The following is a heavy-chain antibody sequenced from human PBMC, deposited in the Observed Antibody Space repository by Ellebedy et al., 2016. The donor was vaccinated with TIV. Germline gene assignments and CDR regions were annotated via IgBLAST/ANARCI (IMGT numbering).Heavy chain of an antibody. D-gene: IGHD1-1*01. CDR2: ISPYNGHT. J-gene: IGHJ6*02. V-gene: IGHV1-18*01. CDR3: ARDSRWNVLHGSSGMDV. CDR1: GYTFSNSG. Sequence: ASVKVSCKASGYTFSNSGISWVRQAPGQGLEWLGWISPYNGHTNYGQKFQGRVTLTTDTSTSKAYMELRSLRSDDSAVYFCARDSRWNVLHGSSGMDVWGQGTTVTVSS.